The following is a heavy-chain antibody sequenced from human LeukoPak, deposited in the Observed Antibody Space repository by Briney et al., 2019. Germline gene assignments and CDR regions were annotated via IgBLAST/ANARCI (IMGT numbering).Heavy chain of an antibody. CDR2: INAANGHT. CDR1: GYTFTNYA. J-gene: IGHJ6*03. V-gene: IGHV1-3*03. D-gene: IGHD3-10*01. Sequence: ASVKVSCKASGYTFTNYAIHWVPQAPGQRFEWMGWINAANGHTKYSQEFQDRITITRDTSATTAYMELNNLRSEDMARYYCARGRGPPNTNRDFYFYYYMDVWGTGTTVTVSS. CDR3: ARGRGPPNTNRDFYFYYYMDV.